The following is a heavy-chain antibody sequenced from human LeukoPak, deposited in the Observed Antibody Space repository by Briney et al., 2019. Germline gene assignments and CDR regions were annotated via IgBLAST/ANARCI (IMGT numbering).Heavy chain of an antibody. CDR2: IYYSGSA. J-gene: IGHJ5*02. D-gene: IGHD3-10*01. V-gene: IGHV4-30-4*01. CDR3: AREATMVRGISWFDP. Sequence: NPSQTLSLTCTVSGDSISSGAYYWSWIRQPPGNGLEWIGYIYYSGSAYYSPSLKSRVIISVDTSKNQFSLKVNSVTAADTAVYFCAREATMVRGISWFDPWGQGTLVTVSS. CDR1: GDSISSGAYY.